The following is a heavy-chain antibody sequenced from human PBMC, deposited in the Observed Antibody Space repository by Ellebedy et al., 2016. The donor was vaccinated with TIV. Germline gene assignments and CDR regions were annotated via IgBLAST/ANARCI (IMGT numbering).Heavy chain of an antibody. D-gene: IGHD3-22*01. V-gene: IGHV3-30*04. Sequence: GESLKISXAASGFTFSRNSMHWVRQAPGKGLEWVAVISDDGGRTFYADSVAGRFTISRGNSKNTLYLQMNSLRAEDTAVYYCARPLPYYYDRTGYTMDVWGQGTTVTVSS. CDR3: ARPLPYYYDRTGYTMDV. CDR2: ISDDGGRT. J-gene: IGHJ6*02. CDR1: GFTFSRNS.